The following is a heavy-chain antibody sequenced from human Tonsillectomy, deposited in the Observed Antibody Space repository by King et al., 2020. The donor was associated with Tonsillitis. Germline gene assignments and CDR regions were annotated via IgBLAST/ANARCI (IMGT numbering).Heavy chain of an antibody. J-gene: IGHJ4*02. V-gene: IGHV4-61*02. Sequence: VQLQESGPGLVKPSQTLSLTCTVSGGSISSGSYYWSWIRQPAGQGLEWIGRIYTSGSTNYNPSLKSRVTISVDTSKNQFSLKLSSVTAADTAVYYCARSYSSGWYLRYFDYWGQGTLVTVSS. CDR2: IYTSGST. D-gene: IGHD6-19*01. CDR3: ARSYSSGWYLRYFDY. CDR1: GGSISSGSYY.